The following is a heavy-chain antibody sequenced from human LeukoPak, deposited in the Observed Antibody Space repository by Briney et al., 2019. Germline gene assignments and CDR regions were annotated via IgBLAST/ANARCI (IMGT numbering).Heavy chain of an antibody. CDR1: VYSHTTYW. V-gene: IGHV5-51*01. D-gene: IGHD2-15*01. Sequence: NISCKSCVYSHTTYWSGWVRQMRAKGREGVGIIYPGDAERNYSPPFQGHVTISADESISTPYLQWSSLKASDTAMYYCSKGRGYCSGGNCYSEFDPWGQGTLVTVSS. CDR3: SKGRGYCSGGNCYSEFDP. J-gene: IGHJ5*02. CDR2: IYPGDAER.